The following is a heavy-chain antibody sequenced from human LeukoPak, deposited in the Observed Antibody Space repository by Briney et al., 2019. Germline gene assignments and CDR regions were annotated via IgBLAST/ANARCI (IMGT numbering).Heavy chain of an antibody. Sequence: PGGSLRLSCAASGFTFSSYAMTWVRQAPGKGLEWVSVISGSGGSTFYAASVKGRFTISRDDSKNTLYLQMNSLRVEDTAVYYCGRQTSSSCYSGISSWGQGALVSVSS. D-gene: IGHD3-22*01. CDR2: ISGSGGST. CDR1: GFTFSSYA. V-gene: IGHV3-23*01. J-gene: IGHJ4*02. CDR3: GRQTSSSCYSGISS.